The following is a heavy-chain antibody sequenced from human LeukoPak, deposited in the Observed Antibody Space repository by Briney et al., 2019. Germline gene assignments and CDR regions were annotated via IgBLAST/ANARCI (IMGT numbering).Heavy chain of an antibody. CDR2: VHYSGST. CDR1: GGSISGYY. CDR3: ATYYSDSSAYVHYLGS. J-gene: IGHJ4*02. D-gene: IGHD3-22*01. Sequence: SETLSLTCTVSGGSISGYYWSRIRQPPEKGLEWIGYVHYSGSTNYNPSLKSRVIISVDTSKNQFSLKLSSVTAADTAVYYCATYYSDSSAYVHYLGSWGQGTLVTVSS. V-gene: IGHV4-59*03.